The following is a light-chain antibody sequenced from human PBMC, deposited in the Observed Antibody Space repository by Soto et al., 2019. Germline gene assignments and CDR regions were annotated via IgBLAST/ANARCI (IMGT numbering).Light chain of an antibody. CDR2: GAS. V-gene: IGKV1-9*01. CDR1: QGITAY. CDR3: QQLRTYPLT. J-gene: IGKJ4*01. Sequence: DIQLTQSPSFLSASVGDRVTITCRASQGITAYLAWYQQKPGSVPKLLIYGASTLQREVPSRFSGSGSGTEFSLTISSLQPEDFATYFCQQLRTYPLTFGGGTRVEIK.